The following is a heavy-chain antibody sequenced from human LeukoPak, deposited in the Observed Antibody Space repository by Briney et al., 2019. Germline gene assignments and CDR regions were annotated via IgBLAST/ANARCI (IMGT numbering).Heavy chain of an antibody. CDR2: IYYSGST. D-gene: IGHD5-18*01. CDR1: GGSISSSSYY. J-gene: IGHJ6*03. V-gene: IGHV4-39*01. Sequence: SETLSLTCTVSGGSISSSSYYWGWIRQPPGKGLEWIGSIYYSGSTYYNPSLKSRVTISVDTSKNQFSLKLSSVTAADTAVYYCASTSSELWLLRDYYYYMDVWGKGTTVTISS. CDR3: ASTSSELWLLRDYYYYMDV.